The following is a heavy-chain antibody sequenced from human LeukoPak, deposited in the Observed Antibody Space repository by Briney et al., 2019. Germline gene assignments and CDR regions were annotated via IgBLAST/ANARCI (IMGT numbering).Heavy chain of an antibody. Sequence: GGSLRLSCAASGFTVSSNYMSWVRQAPGKGLEFVSAISSNGGSTFYADSVKGRFTISRDNSKDTLYLQMSSLRAEDTAVYYCVKSAYSGSYFSLDYWGQGTLVTVSS. CDR3: VKSAYSGSYFSLDY. J-gene: IGHJ4*02. CDR1: GFTVSSNY. V-gene: IGHV3-64D*09. D-gene: IGHD1-26*01. CDR2: ISSNGGST.